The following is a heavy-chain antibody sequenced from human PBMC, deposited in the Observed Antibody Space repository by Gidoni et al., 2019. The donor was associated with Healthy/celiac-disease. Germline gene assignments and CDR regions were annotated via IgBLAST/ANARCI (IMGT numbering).Heavy chain of an antibody. J-gene: IGHJ3*02. CDR3: ARGPYCSGGSCYSDAFDI. CDR2: IAWDDAK. V-gene: IGHV2-70*04. CDR1: GFSLSTSGIR. D-gene: IGHD2-15*01. Sequence: QVTLKESGPALVKPKQTLTLTCTSPGFSLSTSGIRVSWIRQPPGKALEWLARIAWDDAKLYNTSLKTRLTISKDTSKNQVVLTMTNMDPVDTATYYCARGPYCSGGSCYSDAFDIWGQGTMVTVSS.